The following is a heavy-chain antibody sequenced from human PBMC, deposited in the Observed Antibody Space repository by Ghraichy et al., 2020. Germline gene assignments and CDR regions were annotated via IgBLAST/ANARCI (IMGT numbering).Heavy chain of an antibody. CDR3: ERYRITGRPDIDF. CDR2: IKQDGGAK. Sequence: GGSLRLSCAASGFTFSDYWMSWVRQAPGEGLGWGANIKQDGGAKYYVGSVKGRFTISRDNAKNSVYLQMNSLRAEDTAVYYCERYRITGRPDIDFWGQGTLVTVSS. J-gene: IGHJ4*02. CDR1: GFTFSDYW. V-gene: IGHV3-7*01. D-gene: IGHD1-20*01.